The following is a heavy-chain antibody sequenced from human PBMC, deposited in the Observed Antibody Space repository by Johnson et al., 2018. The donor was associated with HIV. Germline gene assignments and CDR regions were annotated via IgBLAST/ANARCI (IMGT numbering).Heavy chain of an antibody. D-gene: IGHD2-15*01. Sequence: VQLVESGGGLVKPGGSLRLSCAASGFTFSSYWMSWVRQAPGKGLEWVANIKQDGSEKYYVDSVKGRFTISRDNAKNSLYLQMNSLRAEDTAVYYCAAPDIVVVVALEGDAFDIWGQGTMVTVSS. CDR3: AAPDIVVVVALEGDAFDI. CDR2: IKQDGSEK. V-gene: IGHV3-7*01. CDR1: GFTFSSYW. J-gene: IGHJ3*02.